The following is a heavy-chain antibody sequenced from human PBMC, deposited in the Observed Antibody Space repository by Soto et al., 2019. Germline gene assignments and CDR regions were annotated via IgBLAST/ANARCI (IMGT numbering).Heavy chain of an antibody. D-gene: IGHD3-3*01. J-gene: IGHJ4*02. V-gene: IGHV4-59*08. CDR2: IYYSGST. Sequence: SETLSLTCTVSGGSISSYYWSWIRQPPGKGLEWIGYIYYSGSTNYNPSLKSRVTISVDTSKNQFSLKLSSVTAADTAVNYCASHTIFGVVPVWGQGTLVTVSS. CDR1: GGSISSYY. CDR3: ASHTIFGVVPV.